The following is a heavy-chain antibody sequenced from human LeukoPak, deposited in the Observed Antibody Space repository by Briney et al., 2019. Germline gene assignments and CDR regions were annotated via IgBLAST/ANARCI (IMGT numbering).Heavy chain of an antibody. J-gene: IGHJ4*02. D-gene: IGHD3-9*01. CDR1: GFTFSSYA. CDR2: ITDSGGST. CDR3: AKFYDILTSYFDY. V-gene: IGHV3-23*01. Sequence: GGSLRLSCAASGFTFSSYAMTWVRQAPGKGLEWVSAITDSGGSTYYADSVKGRFTISRDNSKNTLYLQMNSLRAEDTAVYYCAKFYDILTSYFDYWGQGTLVTVSS.